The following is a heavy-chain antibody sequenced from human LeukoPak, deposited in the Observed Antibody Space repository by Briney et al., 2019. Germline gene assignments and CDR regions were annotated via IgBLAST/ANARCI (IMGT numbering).Heavy chain of an antibody. Sequence: SVKVSCKASGGTFSSYAISWVRQAPGQGLEWMGGIIPIFGTANYAQKFQGRVTITADESTSTAYMELSSLRSEDTAVYYCTTDPTVVVAAVTYWGQGTLVTVSS. J-gene: IGHJ4*02. V-gene: IGHV1-69*13. D-gene: IGHD2-2*01. CDR2: IIPIFGTA. CDR3: TTDPTVVVAAVTY. CDR1: GGTFSSYA.